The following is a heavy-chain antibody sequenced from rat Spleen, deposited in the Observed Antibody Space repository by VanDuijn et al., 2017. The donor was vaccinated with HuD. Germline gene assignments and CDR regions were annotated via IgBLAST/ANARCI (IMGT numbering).Heavy chain of an antibody. V-gene: IGHV2-47*01. J-gene: IGHJ2*01. CDR2: IWSDGIT. D-gene: IGHD1-12*02. Sequence: QVQLKESGPGLVQPSQTLSLTCTVSGLSLTSNGVSWIRQVPGKGLEWMGVIWSDGITDYNSAIKSRLSISRDTAKSQVFLKMSSLQTEDTATYYCVRDGGFDYWGQGVMVTVSS. CDR3: VRDGGFDY. CDR1: GLSLTSNG.